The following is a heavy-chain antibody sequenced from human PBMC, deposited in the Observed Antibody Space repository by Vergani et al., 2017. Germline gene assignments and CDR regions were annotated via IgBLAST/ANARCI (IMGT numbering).Heavy chain of an antibody. CDR1: GFSFNTYW. D-gene: IGHD2-8*02. CDR3: VRTEYCTGIAFNTRFDS. V-gene: IGHV3-74*03. CDR2: IDEYGNRA. J-gene: IGHJ5*01. Sequence: EVQLVESGGGSVQSGGSLRLSCVASGFSFNTYWMHWVRQVPGKGLMWVARIDEYGNRATYGDFETGRFTISRDNAKNTVFLQMNNLRADEVGVYYCVRTEYCTGIAFNTRFDSLGQGALVTVSS.